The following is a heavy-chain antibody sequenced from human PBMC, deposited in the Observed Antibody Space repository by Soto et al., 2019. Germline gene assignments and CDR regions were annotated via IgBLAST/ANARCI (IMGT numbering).Heavy chain of an antibody. CDR2: ISGSGGST. D-gene: IGHD2-2*01. J-gene: IGHJ6*02. Sequence: GGSLRLSCAASGFTFSSYAMSWVRQAPGKGLEWVSAISGSGGSTYYADSVKGRLTMSRDNSKNTLYLQMNSLRAEDTAGYYCAKHVLWGCSSTSCYGLPQIYYYYGMDVWGQGTTVTVSS. CDR3: AKHVLWGCSSTSCYGLPQIYYYYGMDV. V-gene: IGHV3-23*01. CDR1: GFTFSSYA.